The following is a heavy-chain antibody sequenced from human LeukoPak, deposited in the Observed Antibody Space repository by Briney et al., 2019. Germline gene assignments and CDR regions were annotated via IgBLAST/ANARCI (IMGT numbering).Heavy chain of an antibody. D-gene: IGHD1-26*01. CDR2: MNPNSGNT. Sequence: GASVKVSCKASGYTFTSYDINWVRQATGQGLEWMGWMNPNSGNTGYAQKFQGRVTMTRNTSISTAYMELSSLRSEDTAVYYCAKNSGSYWFDAFDIWGQGTMVTVSS. CDR1: GYTFTSYD. CDR3: AKNSGSYWFDAFDI. J-gene: IGHJ3*02. V-gene: IGHV1-8*01.